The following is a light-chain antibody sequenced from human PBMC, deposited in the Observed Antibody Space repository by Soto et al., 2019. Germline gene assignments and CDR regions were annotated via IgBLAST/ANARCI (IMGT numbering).Light chain of an antibody. Sequence: QSALTQPRSVSGSPGQPVTISCTGTSSDVGGYNFVSWYQQHPGKVPQLLIYDVTKRPSGVSNRFSGSKSGNTASLTIYGLQAEDEADYYCSSFTATDTLYVFGTGTKSPS. J-gene: IGLJ1*01. CDR2: DVT. V-gene: IGLV2-11*01. CDR3: SSFTATDTLYV. CDR1: SSDVGGYNF.